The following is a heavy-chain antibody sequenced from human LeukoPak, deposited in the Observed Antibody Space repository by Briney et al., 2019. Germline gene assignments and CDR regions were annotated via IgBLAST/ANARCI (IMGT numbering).Heavy chain of an antibody. V-gene: IGHV1-46*01. Sequence: ASVKVSCKASGYTFTSYYMHWVRQAPGQGLEWMGIINPSGGSTSYAQKFQGRVTMTRDTSTSTVYMELSSLRSGDTAVYYCARDRGDYYDSSGSIGYWGQGTLVTVSS. J-gene: IGHJ4*02. CDR2: INPSGGST. CDR3: ARDRGDYYDSSGSIGY. D-gene: IGHD3-22*01. CDR1: GYTFTSYY.